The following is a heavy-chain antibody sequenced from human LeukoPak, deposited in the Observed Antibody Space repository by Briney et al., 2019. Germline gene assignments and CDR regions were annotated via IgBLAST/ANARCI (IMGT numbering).Heavy chain of an antibody. D-gene: IGHD2-2*01. CDR2: VFYSGST. J-gene: IGHJ5*02. CDR3: ARAGGYCSSTRCYNWFDP. CDR1: GGSISSYS. V-gene: IGHV4-59*01. Sequence: SETLSLTCTVSGGSISSYSWSWIRQPPGKGLEWIGHVFYSGSTNYNPSLRSRVTLSVDTSKNQFSLKLTSVTAADTAVYYCARAGGYCSSTRCYNWFDPWGQGTLVTVSP.